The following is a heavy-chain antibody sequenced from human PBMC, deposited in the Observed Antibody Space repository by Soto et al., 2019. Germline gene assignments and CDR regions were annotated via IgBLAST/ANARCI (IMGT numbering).Heavy chain of an antibody. CDR3: ARDERGRWVARSGAFDI. Sequence: GSVQVSCKACGYPLTSYAMHLVRQAPGQRLEWMGWINAGNGNTKYSQKFQGRVTITRDTSASTAYMELSSLRSEDTAVYYCARDERGRWVARSGAFDIWGQGTMVTVSS. J-gene: IGHJ3*02. CDR2: INAGNGNT. D-gene: IGHD2-15*01. V-gene: IGHV1-3*01. CDR1: GYPLTSYA.